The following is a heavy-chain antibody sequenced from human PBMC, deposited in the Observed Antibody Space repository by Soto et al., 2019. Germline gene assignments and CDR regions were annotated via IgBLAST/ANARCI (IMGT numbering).Heavy chain of an antibody. CDR2: IYYSGST. Sequence: SETPSLTCTVSGGSISSYYWSWIRQPPGKGLEWIGYIYYSGSTNYNPSLKSRVTISVDTSKNQFSLKLSSVTAADAAVYYCARVRRYRSGGIYYFDYWGQGTLVNVSS. CDR1: GGSISSYY. J-gene: IGHJ4*02. CDR3: ARVRRYRSGGIYYFDY. V-gene: IGHV4-59*01. D-gene: IGHD2-15*01.